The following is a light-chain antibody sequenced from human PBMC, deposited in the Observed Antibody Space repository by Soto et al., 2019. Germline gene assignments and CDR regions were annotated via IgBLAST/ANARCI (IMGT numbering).Light chain of an antibody. V-gene: IGKV3-15*01. CDR3: QQYNNWPVT. CDR1: QGVSSN. CDR2: GAS. Sequence: ILLTQSPSTLSVSPGERATLSCRASQGVSSNLAWYQQKPGQAPRLLIYGASTRATGIPARFSGSGSGTEFTLTISSLQSEDFAVYYCQQYNNWPVTFGQGTKV. J-gene: IGKJ1*01.